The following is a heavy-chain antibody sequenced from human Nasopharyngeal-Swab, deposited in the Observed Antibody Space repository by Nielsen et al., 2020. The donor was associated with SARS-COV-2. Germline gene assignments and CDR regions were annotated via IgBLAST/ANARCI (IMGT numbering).Heavy chain of an antibody. J-gene: IGHJ4*02. Sequence: GGSLRLSCAASGFTFSSYSMNWVRQAPGKGLEWVSSTSSGSYYIYYADSVKGRFTISRDNAKNTMYLQMNSLRADDTAMYFCVSIRSGVIGTVGADWGQGTLVTVSS. CDR2: TSSGSYYI. V-gene: IGHV3-21*01. CDR1: GFTFSSYS. CDR3: VSIRSGVIGTVGAD. D-gene: IGHD2/OR15-2a*01.